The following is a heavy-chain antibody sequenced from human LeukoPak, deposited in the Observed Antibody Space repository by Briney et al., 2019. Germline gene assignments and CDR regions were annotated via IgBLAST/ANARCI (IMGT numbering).Heavy chain of an antibody. J-gene: IGHJ3*02. CDR1: GYTFTSYD. D-gene: IGHD1-26*01. CDR3: ARWEDTGAFDI. Sequence: ASVKASCKASGYTFTSYDINWVRQATGQGLEWMGWMNPNSGNTGYAQKFQGRVTITRNTSISTAYMELSSLRSEDTAVYYCARWEDTGAFDIWGQGTMVTVSS. V-gene: IGHV1-8*03. CDR2: MNPNSGNT.